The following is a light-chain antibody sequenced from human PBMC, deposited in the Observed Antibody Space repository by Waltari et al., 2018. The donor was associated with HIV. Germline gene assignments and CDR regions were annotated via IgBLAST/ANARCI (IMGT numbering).Light chain of an antibody. V-gene: IGKV3D-20*01. CDR1: QNIKNNY. CDR3: HQFGSSVSYT. Sequence: EIVLTQSPATLSLSPGERVTLSCKASQNIKNNYLAWYQQKGGLAPRLLIYDASRRASGIPDRFSGSGSGTDFTLTISRLEPDDFATYYCHQFGSSVSYTFGQGTKLEIK. J-gene: IGKJ2*01. CDR2: DAS.